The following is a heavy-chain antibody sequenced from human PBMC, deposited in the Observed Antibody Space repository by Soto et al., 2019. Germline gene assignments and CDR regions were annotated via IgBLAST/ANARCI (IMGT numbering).Heavy chain of an antibody. D-gene: IGHD3-22*01. V-gene: IGHV4-39*07. CDR3: ARTSYYDNTGYYNLDV. CDR1: GDSISGSPYF. Sequence: SETLSLTCTVSGDSISGSPYFWGWIRQPPGKRLEWIGSVFYDGYTLYTPSLRSRVTISVDKSKNRFSLRLTSVTAADTADYYCARTSYYDNTGYYNLDVWGQGTTVTVS. J-gene: IGHJ6*02. CDR2: VFYDGYT.